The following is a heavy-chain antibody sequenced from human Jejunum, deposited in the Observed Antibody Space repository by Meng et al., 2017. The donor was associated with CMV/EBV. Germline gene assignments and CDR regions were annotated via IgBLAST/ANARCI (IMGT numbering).Heavy chain of an antibody. V-gene: IGHV3-48*04. J-gene: IGHJ4*02. Sequence: SGFTFSAYSLNWVRQAPGKELQWVSFINGRSSGIKYTDSVEGRFTISRDNAKNSLYLQMNSLRAEDTAVYYCVRDVADGTSAGLGYWGQGTLVTVSS. CDR1: GFTFSAYS. CDR3: VRDVADGTSAGLGY. CDR2: INGRSSGI. D-gene: IGHD1/OR15-1a*01.